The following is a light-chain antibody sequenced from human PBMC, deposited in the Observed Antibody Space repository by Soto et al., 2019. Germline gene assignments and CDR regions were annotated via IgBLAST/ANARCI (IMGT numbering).Light chain of an antibody. CDR2: AAS. CDR3: RQYYSFPLT. V-gene: IGKV1D-8*01. CDR1: RGISSY. Sequence: VIWMTQSPSLLSASTGDRVTISCRTSRGISSYLAWYQQKPGKAPELLIYAASTLQSGVPSRFSGSGSGTDFTLTISCLQSEDFATYYCRQYYSFPLTFGGGTKVEIK. J-gene: IGKJ4*01.